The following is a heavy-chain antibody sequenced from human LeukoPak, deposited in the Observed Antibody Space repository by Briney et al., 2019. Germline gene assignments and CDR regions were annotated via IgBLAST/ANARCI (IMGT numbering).Heavy chain of an antibody. CDR1: GFPFSSYW. CDR2: ITLDGSDS. V-gene: IGHV3-7*04. D-gene: IGHD1-1*01. J-gene: IGHJ4*02. CDR3: TTENWYVFED. Sequence: GGSLRLSCAASGFPFSSYWMAWVRQAPGKGLEWVATITLDGSDSYYVDSVKGRFTVSRDNAKNSLYLQMNSLRVEDTAVFYCTTENWYVFEDWGQGSLVTVSS.